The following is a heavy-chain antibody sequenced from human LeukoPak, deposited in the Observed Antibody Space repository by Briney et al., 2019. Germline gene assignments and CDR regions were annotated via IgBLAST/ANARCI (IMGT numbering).Heavy chain of an antibody. CDR1: GFTFSHYA. D-gene: IGHD1-14*01. V-gene: IGHV3-23*01. J-gene: IGHJ4*02. CDR3: ARGHHGDS. Sequence: GGSLRLSCAASGFTFSHYAMTWVRQGPGQGLEWVSTVSESGDSIYYADSVKGRFIISRDNSKNTMYLQMKSLRAEDTATYYCARGHHGDSWGQGTLVTVSS. CDR2: VSESGDSI.